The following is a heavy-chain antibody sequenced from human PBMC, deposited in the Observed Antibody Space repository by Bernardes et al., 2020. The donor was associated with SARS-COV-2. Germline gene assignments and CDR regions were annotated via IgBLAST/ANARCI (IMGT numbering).Heavy chain of an antibody. D-gene: IGHD3-10*01. J-gene: IGHJ4*02. CDR3: VRGYAGRSGDDH. CDR2: IFFDGSNA. V-gene: IGHV3-33*01. CDR1: GFILSDYG. Sequence: GGSLRLSCDASGFILSDYGMHWVRQAPGKGLEWVACIFFDGSNAYYADSVKGRFTISRDNFRNTLFLQMNVVRGEDTATYYCVRGYAGRSGDDHWGQGTLVTVSS.